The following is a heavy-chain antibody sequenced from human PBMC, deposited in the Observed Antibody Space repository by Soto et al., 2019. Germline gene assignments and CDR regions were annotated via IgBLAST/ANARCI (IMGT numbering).Heavy chain of an antibody. CDR3: TRGSFLEWSCMDV. CDR1: GYTFDRYY. V-gene: IGHV1-46*02. CDR2: INPSGSIT. D-gene: IGHD3-3*01. Sequence: ASVKVSCKASGYTFDRYYMHWVRQAPGQGLEWMGMINPSGSITSYAQKFQGGVTMTRDTSTRTLSMELTSLRSEDTAVYYCTRGSFLEWSCMDVWGQGTTVTVSS. J-gene: IGHJ6*02.